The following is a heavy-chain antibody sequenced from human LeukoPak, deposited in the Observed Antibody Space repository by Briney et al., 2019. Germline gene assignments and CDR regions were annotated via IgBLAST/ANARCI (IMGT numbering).Heavy chain of an antibody. CDR1: GGSIRDYY. CDR2: IHYSGST. J-gene: IGHJ4*02. D-gene: IGHD3-22*01. CDR3: ARRFYDSSGYYYFDY. V-gene: IGHV4-59*01. Sequence: SETLSLTCTVSGGSIRDYYWSWIRQPPGKGLEWIGYIHYSGSTNYNPSLKSRVTISADTSKNQFSLKLSSVTAADTAVYYCARRFYDSSGYYYFDYWGQGTLVTVSS.